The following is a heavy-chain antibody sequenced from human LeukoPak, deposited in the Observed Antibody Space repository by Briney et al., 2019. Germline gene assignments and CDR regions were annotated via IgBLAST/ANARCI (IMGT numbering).Heavy chain of an antibody. CDR3: ARSGGGRRNWFDP. D-gene: IGHD2-15*01. V-gene: IGHV4-59*01. Sequence: SETLSLTCTVSGGSISSYYWSWIRRPPGKGLEWIGYIYYSGSTNYNPSLKSRVTISVDTSKNQFSLKLSSVTAADTAVYYCARSGGGRRNWFDPWGQGTLVTVSS. CDR1: GGSISSYY. CDR2: IYYSGST. J-gene: IGHJ5*02.